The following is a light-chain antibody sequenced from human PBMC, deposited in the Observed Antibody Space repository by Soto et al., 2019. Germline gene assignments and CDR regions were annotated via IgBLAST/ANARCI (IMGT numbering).Light chain of an antibody. Sequence: DIQMTQSPSTLSASVGDRVTITCRARQSISSWLAWYQQKPGKAPKLLIDDASSLESGVPSRFSGSGSGTEFTLTISSLQPDDFATDYGQQYNSYSYTFGQGTKLEIK. CDR1: QSISSW. CDR3: QQYNSYSYT. V-gene: IGKV1-5*01. J-gene: IGKJ2*01. CDR2: DAS.